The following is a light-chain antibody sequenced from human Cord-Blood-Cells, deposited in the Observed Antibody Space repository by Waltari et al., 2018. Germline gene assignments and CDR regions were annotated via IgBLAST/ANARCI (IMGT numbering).Light chain of an antibody. J-gene: IGKJ4*01. V-gene: IGKV1-39*01. CDR1: QSISSY. CDR3: QQSYSTPLT. CDR2: AAS. Sequence: DTQMTQSPSSMSASVGDRVTITCRASQSISSYLNWYQQKPGKDPKLLIYAASSLQSGVPSRFSGSGSGTDFTLTISSLQPEDFATYYCQQSYSTPLTFGGGTKVEIK.